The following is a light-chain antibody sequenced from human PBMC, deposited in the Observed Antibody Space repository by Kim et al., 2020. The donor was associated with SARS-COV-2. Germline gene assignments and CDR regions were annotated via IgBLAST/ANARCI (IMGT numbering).Light chain of an antibody. CDR3: QTWGTGFWV. V-gene: IGLV4-69*01. CDR2: VNRDGSH. CDR1: SGHSSYA. Sequence: SVTLTCTRSSGHSSYAIAWHQQQPEKGPRYLMKVNRDGSHNKGDGIPDRFSGSSSGAERHLTISSLQSEDEAEYYCQTWGTGFWVFGGGTKLTVL. J-gene: IGLJ3*02.